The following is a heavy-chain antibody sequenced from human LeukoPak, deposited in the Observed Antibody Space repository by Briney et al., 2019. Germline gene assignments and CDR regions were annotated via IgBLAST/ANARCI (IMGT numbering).Heavy chain of an antibody. V-gene: IGHV3-23*01. J-gene: IGHJ4*02. Sequence: PGGSLRLSCAASGFTFSSYAMSWVRQAPGKGLEWVSAISGSGGSTYYADSVKGRFTISRDNSKNTLYLQMNSLRAEETAVYYCARVIGWNADLDYWGQGTLVTVSS. CDR1: GFTFSSYA. D-gene: IGHD1-1*01. CDR2: ISGSGGST. CDR3: ARVIGWNADLDY.